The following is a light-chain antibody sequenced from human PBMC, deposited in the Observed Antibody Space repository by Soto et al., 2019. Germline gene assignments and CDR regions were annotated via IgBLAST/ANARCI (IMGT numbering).Light chain of an antibody. CDR3: QQYGSSIT. J-gene: IGKJ5*01. CDR2: GAS. Sequence: EIVLTQSPATLSLSPGERATLCCRASPSVSSYLAWYQQKPGQAPRLLIYGASNRATGIPDRFSGSGSGTDFTLTISRLEPEDFAVFYCQQYGSSITFGQGTRLEIK. V-gene: IGKV3-20*01. CDR1: PSVSSY.